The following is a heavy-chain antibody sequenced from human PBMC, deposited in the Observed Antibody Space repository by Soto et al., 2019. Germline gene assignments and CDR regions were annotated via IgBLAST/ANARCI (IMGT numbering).Heavy chain of an antibody. CDR3: ARKKEGSGPYYLDL. J-gene: IGHJ4*02. CDR1: GFTFITYD. Sequence: ASVKVSCKASGFTFITYDFSWVRQAAGQGLEWMGWMNPNNGNAGFAQKFRGRINMTRNTSISTAYLELSSLRSDDSAVYFCARKKEGSGPYYLDLGGRGPQATVPS. V-gene: IGHV1-8*01. CDR2: MNPNNGNA.